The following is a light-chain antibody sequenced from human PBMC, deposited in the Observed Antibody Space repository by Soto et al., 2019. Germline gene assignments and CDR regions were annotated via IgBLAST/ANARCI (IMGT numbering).Light chain of an antibody. CDR1: SSDVGGYNY. V-gene: IGLV2-14*03. J-gene: IGLJ2*01. Sequence: QSALTQPASVSGSPGQSITISCTGTSSDVGGYNYVSWYQHHPDKAPKLMIYDVNNRPSGVSNRFSGSKSGNTASLTISGLQAEDEAAHYCCSYTSSSTRLVFGGGTKLTVL. CDR3: CSYTSSSTRLV. CDR2: DVN.